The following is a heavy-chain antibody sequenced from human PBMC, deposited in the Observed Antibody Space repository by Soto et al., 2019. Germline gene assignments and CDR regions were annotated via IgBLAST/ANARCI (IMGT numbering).Heavy chain of an antibody. J-gene: IGHJ1*01. V-gene: IGHV4-34*01. CDR2: INHSGST. CDR3: ARTYSSSWYYRSAEYFQH. D-gene: IGHD6-13*01. Sequence: LSLTCAVYGGSFSGYYWSWIRQPPGKGLEWIGEINHSGSTNYNPSLKSRVTISVDTSKNQFSLKLSSVTAADTAVYYCARTYSSSWYYRSAEYFQHWGQGTLVTVS. CDR1: GGSFSGYY.